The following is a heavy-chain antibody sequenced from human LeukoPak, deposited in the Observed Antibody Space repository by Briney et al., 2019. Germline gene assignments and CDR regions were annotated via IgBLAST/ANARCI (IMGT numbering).Heavy chain of an antibody. J-gene: IGHJ2*01. Sequence: GASVKLSCKVSGYTLTELSMHWVRHAPGKGLEWMGGFDPEDGETIYAQKFQGRVTMTEDTSTDTAYMELSSLRSEDTAVYYCATEIAVAGLYWYFDLWGRGTLVTVSS. CDR3: ATEIAVAGLYWYFDL. CDR1: GYTLTELS. V-gene: IGHV1-24*01. D-gene: IGHD6-19*01. CDR2: FDPEDGET.